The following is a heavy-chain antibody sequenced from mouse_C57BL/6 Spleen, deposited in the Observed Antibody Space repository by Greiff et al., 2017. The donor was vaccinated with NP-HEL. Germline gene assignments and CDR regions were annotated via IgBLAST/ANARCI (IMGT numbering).Heavy chain of an antibody. J-gene: IGHJ4*01. V-gene: IGHV1-54*01. CDR3: ARSWDDAMDY. CDR2: INPGSGGT. Sequence: QVQLQQSGAELVRPGTSVKVSCKASGYAFTNYLIAWVKQRPGQGLEWIGVINPGSGGTNYTAKFKGKATLTADKSSSTAYMQLSSLASEDSAVYFCARSWDDAMDYWGQGTSVTVSS. CDR1: GYAFTNYL. D-gene: IGHD4-1*01.